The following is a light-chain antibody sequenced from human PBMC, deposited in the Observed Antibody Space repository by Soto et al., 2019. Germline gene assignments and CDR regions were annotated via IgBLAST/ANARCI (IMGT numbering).Light chain of an antibody. J-gene: IGLJ2*01. Sequence: QSALTQPASVSASPGQSITISCTGTSSDVGSYNLVSWYQQHPGKAPKVMIYEGSKRPSGVSNRFSGSKSGNTASLTISGLQAEDEADYYCCSYAATSTLVFGEGTKLTVL. V-gene: IGLV2-23*01. CDR2: EGS. CDR1: SSDVGSYNL. CDR3: CSYAATSTLV.